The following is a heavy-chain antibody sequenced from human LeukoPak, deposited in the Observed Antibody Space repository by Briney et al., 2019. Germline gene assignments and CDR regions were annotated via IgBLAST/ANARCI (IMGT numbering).Heavy chain of an antibody. CDR1: GGSFSGYY. CDR3: ARDGGLGAFDI. D-gene: IGHD3-16*01. CDR2: INHSGST. J-gene: IGHJ3*02. Sequence: SETLSLTCAVYGGSFSGYYWSWIRQPPGKGLEWIGEINHSGSTNYNPSLKSRVTISVDTSKNQFSLKLSSVTAADTAVNYCARDGGLGAFDIWGQGTMVTVSS. V-gene: IGHV4-34*01.